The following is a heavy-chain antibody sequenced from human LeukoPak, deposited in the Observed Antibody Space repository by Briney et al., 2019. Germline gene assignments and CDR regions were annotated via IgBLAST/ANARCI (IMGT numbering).Heavy chain of an antibody. CDR1: GYPFTDFA. J-gene: IGHJ4*02. V-gene: IGHV1-18*01. CDR3: ARRSNYHDSGGFYYLSDY. Sequence: GASVRVSCTASGYPFTDFAISWVRQAPGQGLEWMGWINTYTDVTVSAQTFQGRVTMTTDTSATTVYMELRSLRSDDTALYFCARRSNYHDSGGFYYLSDYWGQGTLVTVSS. D-gene: IGHD3-22*01. CDR2: INTYTDVT.